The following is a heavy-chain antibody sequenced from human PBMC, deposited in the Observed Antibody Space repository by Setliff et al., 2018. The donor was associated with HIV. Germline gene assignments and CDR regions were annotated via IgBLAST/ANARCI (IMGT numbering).Heavy chain of an antibody. V-gene: IGHV4-31*03. Sequence: SETLSLTCTVSGGSISSGGYYWSWIRQHPGKGLEWIGYIHYSGNTYSNPSLNSRISISVDMSKNKFSLKLSSLTAADTAVYYCARVFTVAGTYYYYYMDVWGKGTTVTVSS. D-gene: IGHD6-19*01. CDR1: GGSISSGGYY. CDR3: ARVFTVAGTYYYYYMDV. J-gene: IGHJ6*03. CDR2: IHYSGNT.